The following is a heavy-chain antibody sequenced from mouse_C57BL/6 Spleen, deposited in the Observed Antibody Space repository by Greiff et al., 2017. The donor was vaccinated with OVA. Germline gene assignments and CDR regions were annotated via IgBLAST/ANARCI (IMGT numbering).Heavy chain of an antibody. CDR1: GYSITSGYY. V-gene: IGHV3-6*01. J-gene: IGHJ2*01. CDR3: AREDYGNYGY. CDR2: ISYDGSN. D-gene: IGHD2-1*01. Sequence: EVHLVESGPGLVKPSQSLSLTCSVTGYSITSGYYWNWIRQFPGNKLEWMGYISYDGSNNYNPSLKNRISITRDTSKNQFFLKLNSVTTEDTATYYCAREDYGNYGYWGQGTTLTVSS.